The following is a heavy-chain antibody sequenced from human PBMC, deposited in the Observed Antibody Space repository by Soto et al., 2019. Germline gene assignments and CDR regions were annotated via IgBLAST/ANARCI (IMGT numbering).Heavy chain of an antibody. CDR3: ARLVRSGSATTCTTQANV. CDR1: GGFVNSDTHS. CDR2: IYSVGST. V-gene: IGHV4-61*01. Sequence: SETLPLTCTVSGGFVNSDTHSWSWIRQTPRKRLERIGFIYSVGSTKNSSLSSRVSMSVASSKNQFSLNLSYVYVAETAVDHFARLVRSGSATTCTTQANVWDQGITITVSS. D-gene: IGHD2-8*01. J-gene: IGHJ6*02.